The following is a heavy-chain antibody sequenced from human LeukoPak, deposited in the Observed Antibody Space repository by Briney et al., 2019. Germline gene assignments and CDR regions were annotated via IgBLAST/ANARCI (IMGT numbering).Heavy chain of an antibody. CDR1: GFTFDDYA. CDR3: AKNPTPSGWFDP. D-gene: IGHD3-10*01. V-gene: IGHV3-9*01. CDR2: ISWNSGSI. J-gene: IGHJ5*02. Sequence: GGSLRLSCAASGFTFDDYAMHWVRQAPGKGLEWVSGISWNSGSIGYADSVKGRFTISRDNAKNSLYLQMNSLRAEDTAVYYCAKNPTPSGWFDPWGQGTLVTVSS.